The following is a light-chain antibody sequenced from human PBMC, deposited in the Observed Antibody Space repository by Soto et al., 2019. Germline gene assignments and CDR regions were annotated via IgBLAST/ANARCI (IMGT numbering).Light chain of an antibody. V-gene: IGLV1-47*01. J-gene: IGLJ1*01. CDR3: AAWDDTVRSYV. Sequence: QSVLTQPPSVSRAPEQRVTISCSGGISNIATNYVHWFQQLPGTAPKVLSNRDNQRPSGVPDRFSGSKSGTSASLAISGLRSEDEAEYYCAAWDDTVRSYVFGTGTKLTVL. CDR1: ISNIATNY. CDR2: RDN.